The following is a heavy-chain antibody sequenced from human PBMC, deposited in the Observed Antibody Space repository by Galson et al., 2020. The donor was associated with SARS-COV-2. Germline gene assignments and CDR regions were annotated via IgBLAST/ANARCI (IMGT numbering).Heavy chain of an antibody. CDR3: ARDASWAMFGMDV. CDR1: GFTFSLYG. J-gene: IGHJ6*02. CDR2: ISTSSHYI. Sequence: GGPLRLSCEVSGFTFSLYGLTWVRQAPGKGLEWVSSISTSSHYIYYADSVEGRFTISRDNDRNSLFLQMNSLRAEDTAVYYCARDASWAMFGMDVWGRGTTVTVSS. D-gene: IGHD1-26*01. V-gene: IGHV3-21*01.